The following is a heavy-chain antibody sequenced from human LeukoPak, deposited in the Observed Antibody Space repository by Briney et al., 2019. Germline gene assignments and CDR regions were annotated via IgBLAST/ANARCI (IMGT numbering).Heavy chain of an antibody. D-gene: IGHD4-17*01. CDR3: AKRRAKATVTAGDH. CDR1: GFTFSSYA. CDR2: ISGSAGST. V-gene: IGHV3-23*01. Sequence: PGGSLRLSCAASGFTFSSYAMSWVRQAPGKGLEWVSAISGSAGSTHYADSVKGRFTISRDNSKNTLYLQMDSLRADDTAVYYCAKRRAKATVTAGDHWGQGTLATVSS. J-gene: IGHJ4*02.